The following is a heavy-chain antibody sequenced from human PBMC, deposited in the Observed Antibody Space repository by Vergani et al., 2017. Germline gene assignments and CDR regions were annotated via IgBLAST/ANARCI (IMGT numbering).Heavy chain of an antibody. CDR3: ARETQYYDILTGYEGAFDI. D-gene: IGHD3-9*01. J-gene: IGHJ3*02. CDR1: GGSISSSNW. V-gene: IGHV4-4*02. Sequence: QVQLQESGPGLVKPSGTLSLTCAVSGGSISSSNWWSWVRQPPGKGLEWIGEINHSGSTNYNPSLKSRVTISVDTSKNQFSLKLSSVTAADTAVYYCARETQYYDILTGYEGAFDIWGQGTMVTVSS. CDR2: INHSGST.